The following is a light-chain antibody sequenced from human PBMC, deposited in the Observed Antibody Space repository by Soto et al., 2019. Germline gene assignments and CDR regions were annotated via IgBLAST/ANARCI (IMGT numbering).Light chain of an antibody. V-gene: IGLV3-21*02. J-gene: IGLJ3*02. CDR3: LVWDLNAGFVV. Sequence: SYVPTQPPSVSVAPGLTARITCGGHNLGRSSVQWFQQKPGQAPGLVVYDDRDRPSGIPERFSGSNSGDTATLTVNRVEAGDEADYFCLVWDLNAGFVVFSGGTKLAVL. CDR1: NLGRSS. CDR2: DDR.